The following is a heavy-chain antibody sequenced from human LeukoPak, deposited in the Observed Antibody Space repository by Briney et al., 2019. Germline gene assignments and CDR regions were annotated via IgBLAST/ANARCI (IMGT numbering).Heavy chain of an antibody. D-gene: IGHD1-26*01. Sequence: SETLSLTCNVSGGSINTANYYWTWIRQPPGKGLEWIGYISYSGTPYYNPSLKSRVTISVDTSKNQFSLKLSSVTAADTAVYYCARHGVGATIDFDYWGQGTLVTVSS. J-gene: IGHJ4*02. V-gene: IGHV4-39*01. CDR3: ARHGVGATIDFDY. CDR1: GGSINTANYY. CDR2: ISYSGTP.